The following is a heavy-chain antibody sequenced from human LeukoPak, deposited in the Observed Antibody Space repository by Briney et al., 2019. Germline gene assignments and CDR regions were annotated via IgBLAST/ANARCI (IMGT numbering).Heavy chain of an antibody. CDR2: ISWDSGAI. D-gene: IGHD4-23*01. J-gene: IGHJ4*02. CDR1: GFTFDGYA. V-gene: IGHV3-9*01. Sequence: GGSLRLSCAASGFTFDGYAMHWVRQALGKGLEWVSGISWDSGAIGYADSVKGRFTISRDNAKNSLYLQMDSLRAEDTALYYCAKDYGGNHWFDYWGQGTLVTVSS. CDR3: AKDYGGNHWFDY.